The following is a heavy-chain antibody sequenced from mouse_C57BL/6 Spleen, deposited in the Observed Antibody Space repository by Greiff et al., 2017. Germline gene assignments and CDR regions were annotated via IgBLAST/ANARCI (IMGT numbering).Heavy chain of an antibody. D-gene: IGHD3-2*02. Sequence: QVQLQQSGTELVKPGASVKLSCKASGYTFTSYWMHWVKQRPGQGLEWIGNINPSNGGTNYNEKFKSKATLTVDKSSSTAYMQLSSLTSEDSAVYYCARSLAQATYFDYWGQGTTLTVSS. CDR2: INPSNGGT. J-gene: IGHJ2*01. CDR1: GYTFTSYW. CDR3: ARSLAQATYFDY. V-gene: IGHV1-53*01.